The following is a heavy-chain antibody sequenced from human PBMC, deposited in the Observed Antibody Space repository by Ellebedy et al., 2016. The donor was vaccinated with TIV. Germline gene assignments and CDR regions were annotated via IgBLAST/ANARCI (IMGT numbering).Heavy chain of an antibody. CDR1: GFTFSGYW. CDR2: IKQDGSEK. CDR3: ARVYDSIDY. V-gene: IGHV3-7*02. D-gene: IGHD3-22*01. J-gene: IGHJ4*02. Sequence: PGGSLRFSCAASGFTFSGYWMSWVRQAPGKGLEWVANIKQDGSEKYYVDSVKGRFTISRDNAKNSLYLQMNSLRAEDTAVYYCARVYDSIDYWGQGTLVTVSS.